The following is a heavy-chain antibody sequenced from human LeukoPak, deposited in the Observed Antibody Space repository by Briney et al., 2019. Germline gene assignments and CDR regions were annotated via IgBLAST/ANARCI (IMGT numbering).Heavy chain of an antibody. J-gene: IGHJ3*02. D-gene: IGHD3-22*01. CDR2: IYYSGST. CDR1: GGSISSGGYY. V-gene: IGHV4-31*03. Sequence: PSETLSLTCTVSGGSISSGGYYWSWIRQHPGKGLEWIGYIYYSGSTYYNPSLKSRVTISVDTSKNQFSLKLSSVTAADTAVYYCARTMYYYDSSGYYLGAFDIWGQGIMVTVSS. CDR3: ARTMYYYDSSGYYLGAFDI.